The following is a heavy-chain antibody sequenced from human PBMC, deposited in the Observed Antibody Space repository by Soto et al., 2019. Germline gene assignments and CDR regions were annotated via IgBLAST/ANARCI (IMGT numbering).Heavy chain of an antibody. CDR2: ISSSSSYI. CDR3: ARSNDLEWLLGAFEI. D-gene: IGHD3-3*01. J-gene: IGHJ3*02. Sequence: EVQLVESGGGLVKPGGSLRLSCAASGFTFSTYSMNWVRQAPGKGLEWVSSISSSSSYIYYADSVKGRFTISRDNAKNSLYLQMNSLRAEDTAVYYCARSNDLEWLLGAFEIWGQGTMVTVSS. V-gene: IGHV3-21*01. CDR1: GFTFSTYS.